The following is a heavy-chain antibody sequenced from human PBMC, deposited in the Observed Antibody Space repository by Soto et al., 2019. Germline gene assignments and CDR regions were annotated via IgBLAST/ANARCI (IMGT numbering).Heavy chain of an antibody. CDR3: ARSVVNWGGPSGWYFDL. Sequence: QVQLQESGPGLVKPSGTLSLTCAVSDGSISSSNWCSWVRQPPGKGLEWIGEIYHSGRTNYNPSLKSRVTISVDKSKNQFSLKQSSVTAAATAVYYCARSVVNWGGPSGWYFDLWGRGTLVTVSS. CDR1: DGSISSSNW. V-gene: IGHV4-4*02. D-gene: IGHD7-27*01. CDR2: IYHSGRT. J-gene: IGHJ2*01.